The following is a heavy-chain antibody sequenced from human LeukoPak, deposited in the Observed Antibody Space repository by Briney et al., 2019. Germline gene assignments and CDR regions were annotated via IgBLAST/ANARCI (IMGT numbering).Heavy chain of an antibody. CDR3: TAGLGRTHTDY. V-gene: IGHV3-15*01. CDR2: IKTKTTGGSI. J-gene: IGHJ4*02. D-gene: IGHD3/OR15-3a*01. Sequence: PGGSLRLSCAASGFIFNDCWMSWVRQAPGKGLEWVGLIKTKTTGGSIEYAAPVEGRFTISRDDSKNTLYLQMNSLRSEGTAIYYCTAGLGRTHTDYWGQGTLVTVSS. CDR1: GFIFNDCW.